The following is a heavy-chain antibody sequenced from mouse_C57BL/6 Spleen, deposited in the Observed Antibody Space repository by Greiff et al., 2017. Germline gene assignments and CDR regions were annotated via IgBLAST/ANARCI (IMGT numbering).Heavy chain of an antibody. V-gene: IGHV1-64*01. D-gene: IGHD3-1*01. CDR1: GYTFTSYW. CDR2: IHPNSGST. J-gene: IGHJ4*01. CDR3: ARTGHSGNYAMDY. Sequence: QVQLQQPGAELVQPGASVKLSCKASGYTFTSYWMHWVKQRPGQGLEWIGMIHPNSGSTNYNEKFKSKATLTVDKSSSTAYMQLSSLTSEDSAVYYCARTGHSGNYAMDYWGQGTSVTVSS.